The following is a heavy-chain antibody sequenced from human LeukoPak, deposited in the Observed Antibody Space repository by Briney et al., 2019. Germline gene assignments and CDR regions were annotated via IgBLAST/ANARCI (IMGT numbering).Heavy chain of an antibody. J-gene: IGHJ5*02. CDR2: IIPIFGTA. D-gene: IGHD3-10*01. Sequence: GASVKVSCKASGGTFSSYAISWVRQAPGQGLEWMGGIIPIFGTANYAQKFQGRVTITADKSTSTAYMELSSLRSEDTAVYYCARVGRYYGSGSYGSFWFDPWGQGTLVTVSS. CDR1: GGTFSSYA. CDR3: ARVGRYYGSGSYGSFWFDP. V-gene: IGHV1-69*06.